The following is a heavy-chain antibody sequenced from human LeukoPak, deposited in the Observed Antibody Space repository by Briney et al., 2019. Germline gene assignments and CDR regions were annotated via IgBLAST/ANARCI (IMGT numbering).Heavy chain of an antibody. CDR2: INPNTGGT. J-gene: IGHJ6*03. CDR1: GYTLTDYL. Sequence: EASVKVSCKASGYTLTDYLIHWVRQAPGQGLEWMGWINPNTGGTNYAQKFQGRVTLTRDTSISTAYMELSSLRSDDTAVYYCAREELVISGYFYYYYMDVWGKGATVTIS. CDR3: AREELVISGYFYYYYMDV. D-gene: IGHD3-9*01. V-gene: IGHV1-2*02.